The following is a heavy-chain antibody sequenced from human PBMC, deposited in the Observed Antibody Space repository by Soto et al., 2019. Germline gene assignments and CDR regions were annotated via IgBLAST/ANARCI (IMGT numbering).Heavy chain of an antibody. J-gene: IGHJ4*02. V-gene: IGHV3-30-3*01. CDR1: GFTFSSYA. CDR2: ISYDGSNK. CDR3: AREYSYAYFDY. Sequence: PGGSLRLSCAASGFTFSSYAMHWVRQAPGKGLEWVAVISYDGSNKYYADSVKGRFTISRDNSKNTLYLQMNSLRAEDTPVYYCAREYSYAYFDYWGQGTLVTVSS. D-gene: IGHD5-18*01.